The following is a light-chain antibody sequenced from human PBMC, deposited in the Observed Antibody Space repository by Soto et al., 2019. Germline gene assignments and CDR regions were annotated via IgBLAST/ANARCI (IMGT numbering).Light chain of an antibody. J-gene: IGKJ4*01. CDR3: QQYNSYPLT. CDR2: DAS. CDR1: QSISSW. Sequence: DIQMTQSPSTLSASVGDRVTITCRASQSISSWLAWYQQKPGKAPKLLIYDASSLESGVPSRFSGSGSGTEFTLTNSSLQPDDVATDYCQQYNSYPLTFGGGTKVEIK. V-gene: IGKV1-5*01.